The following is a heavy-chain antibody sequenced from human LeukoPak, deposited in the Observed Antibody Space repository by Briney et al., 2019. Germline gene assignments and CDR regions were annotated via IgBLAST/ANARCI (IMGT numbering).Heavy chain of an antibody. J-gene: IGHJ4*02. CDR3: ARDPGIPAAGTVGYFDY. V-gene: IGHV3-21*01. D-gene: IGHD6-13*01. CDR2: ISSSSSYI. Sequence: GGSLRLSCVASGFTLSSYSMSWVRQAPGKGLGWVSFISSSSSYIYYADSVKGRFTISRANAKNSLYLQMNSLRAEDTAVYYCARDPGIPAAGTVGYFDYWGQGTLVTVSS. CDR1: GFTLSSYS.